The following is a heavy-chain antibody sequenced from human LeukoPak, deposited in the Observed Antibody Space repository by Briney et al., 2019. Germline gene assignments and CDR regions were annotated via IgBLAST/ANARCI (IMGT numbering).Heavy chain of an antibody. J-gene: IGHJ4*02. CDR3: ASGIGVYVDY. D-gene: IGHD6-19*01. CDR1: GFTFSSYA. Sequence: GGSLRLSCAASGFTFSSYAMSWVRQAPGKGLVWVSRINSDGSRTTYADSVKGRFTISRDNAKNTLYLQMNSLRVEDTAVYYCASGIGVYVDYWGQGSLVTVSS. CDR2: INSDGSRT. V-gene: IGHV3-74*01.